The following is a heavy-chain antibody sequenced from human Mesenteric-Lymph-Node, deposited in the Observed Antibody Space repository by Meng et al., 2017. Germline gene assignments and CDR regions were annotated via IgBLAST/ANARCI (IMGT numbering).Heavy chain of an antibody. CDR2: IGHSGFT. J-gene: IGHJ5*02. CDR3: VRSSGWVKTGFDP. CDR1: GGSISTSGYY. Sequence: QEAAPGLWKPSEALSFTFSVSGGSISTSGYYWGWIRPPPGKGLEWIGSIGHSGFTYYTPSLKSRVTVSIDTSRNQFSLWLTSVTAADTAVYYCVRSSGWVKTGFDPWGQGTLVTVSS. D-gene: IGHD6-19*01. V-gene: IGHV4-39*01.